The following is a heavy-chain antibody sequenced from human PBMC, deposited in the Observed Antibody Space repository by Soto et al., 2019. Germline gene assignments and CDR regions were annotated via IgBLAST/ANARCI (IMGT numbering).Heavy chain of an antibody. V-gene: IGHV1-18*04. CDR2: VSGYNVNT. J-gene: IGHJ4*02. CDR1: GYPFTNFG. D-gene: IGHD6-19*01. Sequence: QVQLVQSGAEVKKPGASVKVSCKASGYPFTNFGITWLRQAPGQGLEWMGWVSGYNVNTRYEENIQGRVTMTRETSTSTAYMELRNLRSDDTAVYFCARSLAVAPFDFWGQGTLVTVSS. CDR3: ARSLAVAPFDF.